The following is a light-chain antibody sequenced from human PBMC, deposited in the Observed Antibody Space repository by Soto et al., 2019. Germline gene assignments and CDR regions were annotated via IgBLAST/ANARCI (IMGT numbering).Light chain of an antibody. CDR1: QSILTF. Sequence: DIPMTQSPSTLSASVGDRVTITCRASQSILTFLAWYQQKPGKAPNLLIYRASTLESGVPSRFSGSGSGTDFTLTITNLQPDDFATYYCQHYSHYSWTFGPGTKVDVK. J-gene: IGKJ1*01. CDR2: RAS. V-gene: IGKV1-5*01. CDR3: QHYSHYSWT.